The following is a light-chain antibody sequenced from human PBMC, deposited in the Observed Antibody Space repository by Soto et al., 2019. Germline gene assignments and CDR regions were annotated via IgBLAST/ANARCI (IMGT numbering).Light chain of an antibody. J-gene: IGKJ3*01. V-gene: IGKV1-39*01. CDR2: DAS. CDR1: QNIHDY. CDR3: QKSYCPFT. Sequence: DIQMTQVPSSLSASVGDRVTLACRASQNIHDYLNWYQQKPGKAPKLLIYDASNLQSGVSSRFSGSGSGTDFTLTISSLQPDDFATYYCQKSYCPFTFGPGTKVDLK.